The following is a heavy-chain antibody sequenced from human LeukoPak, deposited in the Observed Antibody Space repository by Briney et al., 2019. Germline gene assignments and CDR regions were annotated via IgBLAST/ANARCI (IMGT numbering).Heavy chain of an antibody. Sequence: GGSLRLSCAASGLTFSTYSMNWVRQAPGKGLEWVSSISSSSSYIYYADSVKGRFTISRDNAKNSLYLQMNSLRAEDTAVYYCARAVYYDSSGYYYVFGYWGQGTLVTVSS. J-gene: IGHJ4*02. D-gene: IGHD3-22*01. V-gene: IGHV3-21*01. CDR1: GLTFSTYS. CDR2: ISSSSSYI. CDR3: ARAVYYDSSGYYYVFGY.